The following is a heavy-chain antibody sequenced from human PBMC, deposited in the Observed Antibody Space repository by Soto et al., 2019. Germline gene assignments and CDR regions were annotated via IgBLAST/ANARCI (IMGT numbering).Heavy chain of an antibody. Sequence: SETLSLTCTVSGGSINSSSYFWGWVRQPPGKGLEWIGSIYYSGSTYYNPSLRSRVTISVDTSKNQFSLKLSSVTAADTAVFYCARHYSSGSRNWFDPWGQGTLVTVSS. CDR3: ARHYSSGSRNWFDP. CDR2: IYYSGST. D-gene: IGHD6-19*01. V-gene: IGHV4-39*01. CDR1: GGSINSSSYF. J-gene: IGHJ5*02.